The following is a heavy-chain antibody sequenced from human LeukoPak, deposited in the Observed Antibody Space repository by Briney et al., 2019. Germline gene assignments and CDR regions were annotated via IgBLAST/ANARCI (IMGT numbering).Heavy chain of an antibody. J-gene: IGHJ6*03. CDR1: GFSFNSYA. V-gene: IGHV3-23*01. CDR2: ISGSGDGT. D-gene: IGHD2-2*02. Sequence: PGGSLRLSCAASGFSFNSYAMSWVRQAPGKGLEWVSGISGSGDGTYYADSVKGRFTISRDNSKNTLYLQMNSLRAEDTAVYYCAKMKGPGLYLHYSMDVWGKGTTVTVSS. CDR3: AKMKGPGLYLHYSMDV.